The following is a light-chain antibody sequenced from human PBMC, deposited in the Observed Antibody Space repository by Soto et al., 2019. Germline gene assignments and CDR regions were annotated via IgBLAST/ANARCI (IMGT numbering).Light chain of an antibody. CDR3: SAYTTARALE. CDR1: SRDVGTYKY. J-gene: IGLJ2*01. V-gene: IGLV2-14*01. Sequence: QSALTQPASVSGSPGQSLNISCTGSSRDVGTYKYVSWYQQHPGKAPKLIIFEVSHRPSGVSDRFSGSKSGNTASLTISGLQAEDEADYSCSAYTTARALEFGGGTKVTVL. CDR2: EVS.